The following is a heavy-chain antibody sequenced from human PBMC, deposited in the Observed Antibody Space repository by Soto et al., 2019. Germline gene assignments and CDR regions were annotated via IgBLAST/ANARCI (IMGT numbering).Heavy chain of an antibody. CDR2: ISDGVDRA. V-gene: IGHV3-23*01. Sequence: GESLKISCKASGYNFISYWIGWVRQAPGKGLEWVAGISDGVDRAYYGDSVKGRFTISRDTSKNMLYLHMNSLRAEDTAIYYCARYTAVADPYYFDYWGQGTLVTVSS. CDR1: GYNFISYW. CDR3: ARYTAVADPYYFDY. D-gene: IGHD6-19*01. J-gene: IGHJ4*02.